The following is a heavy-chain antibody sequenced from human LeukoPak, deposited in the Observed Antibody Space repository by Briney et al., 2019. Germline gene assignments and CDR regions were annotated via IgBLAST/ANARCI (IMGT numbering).Heavy chain of an antibody. D-gene: IGHD6-13*01. CDR2: IYHSGST. CDR3: ARRLAAAGRNWYFDL. Sequence: SETLSLTCAVSGVSISSGGYSWSWIRQPPGKGLEWVGYIYHSGSTYYNPSLKSRVTISVDRSKNQFSLKLSSVTAADTAVYYCARRLAAAGRNWYFDLWGRGTLVTVSS. J-gene: IGHJ2*01. CDR1: GVSISSGGYS. V-gene: IGHV4-30-2*01.